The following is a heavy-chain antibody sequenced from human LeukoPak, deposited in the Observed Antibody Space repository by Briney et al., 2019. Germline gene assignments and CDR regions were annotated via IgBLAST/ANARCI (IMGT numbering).Heavy chain of an antibody. J-gene: IGHJ6*02. D-gene: IGHD2-2*01. Sequence: GGSLRLSCAASGFTVSSNYMSWVRQAPGKGPEWVATINRDGNDNFYVDSVKGRFTISRGNSMAALYLQMNSLRAEDTAVYYCAKGMEWVVVPAALDVWGQGTTVTVSS. CDR2: INRDGNDN. CDR3: AKGMEWVVVPAALDV. CDR1: GFTVSSNY. V-gene: IGHV3-7*03.